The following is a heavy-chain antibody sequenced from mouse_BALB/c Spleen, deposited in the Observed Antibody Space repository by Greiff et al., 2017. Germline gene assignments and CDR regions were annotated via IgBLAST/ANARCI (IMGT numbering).Heavy chain of an antibody. CDR1: GFTFSSYG. V-gene: IGHV5-6*01. J-gene: IGHJ4*01. D-gene: IGHD1-1*01. CDR2: ISSGGSYT. CDR3: ARLITRGNAMDY. Sequence: EVQLVESGGDLVKPGGSLKLSCAASGFTFSSYGMSWVRQTPDKRLEWVATISSGGSYTYYPDSVKGRFTISRDNAKNTLYLQMSSLKSEDTAMYYCARLITRGNAMDYWGQGTSVTVSS.